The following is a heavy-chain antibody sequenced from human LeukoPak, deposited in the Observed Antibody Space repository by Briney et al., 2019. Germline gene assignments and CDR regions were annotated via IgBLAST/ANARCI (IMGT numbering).Heavy chain of an antibody. V-gene: IGHV3-23*01. J-gene: IGHJ3*02. CDR3: AKDAVIASTWYGAFDI. D-gene: IGHD2-21*01. Sequence: GSLSLSCAASGFTFSSYAMSWVRQAPGKGLEWVSAISGSGGSTYYADSVKGRFTISRDNSKNTLYLQMNSLRAEDTAVYYCAKDAVIASTWYGAFDIWGQGTMVTVSS. CDR1: GFTFSSYA. CDR2: ISGSGGST.